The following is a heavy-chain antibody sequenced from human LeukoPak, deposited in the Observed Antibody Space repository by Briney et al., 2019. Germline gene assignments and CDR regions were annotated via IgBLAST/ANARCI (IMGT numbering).Heavy chain of an antibody. D-gene: IGHD2-2*02. J-gene: IGHJ6*02. Sequence: AGGSLRLSCAASGFTFSSYEMNWVRQAPGKGLEWVPYISSSGSTIYYADSVKGRFTISRDNAKNSLYLQMNSLRAEDTAVYYCARDGGYCSSTSCYTEDYYYYGMDVWGQGTTVTVSS. CDR1: GFTFSSYE. CDR3: ARDGGYCSSTSCYTEDYYYYGMDV. V-gene: IGHV3-48*03. CDR2: ISSSGSTI.